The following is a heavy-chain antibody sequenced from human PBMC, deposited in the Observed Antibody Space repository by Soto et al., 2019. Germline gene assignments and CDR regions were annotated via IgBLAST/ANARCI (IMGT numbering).Heavy chain of an antibody. CDR2: IYSGGST. V-gene: IGHV3-53*02. CDR3: ARDGSRSYYGMDV. CDR1: GFTVSSNY. J-gene: IGHJ6*02. Sequence: EVQLVETGGGLIQPGGSLRLSCAASGFTVSSNYMSWVRQAPGKGLEWVSVIYSGGSTYYADSVKGRFTISRDNSKNTHYLQMNSLRAEDTAVYYCARDGSRSYYGMDVWGQGTTVTVSS. D-gene: IGHD1-26*01.